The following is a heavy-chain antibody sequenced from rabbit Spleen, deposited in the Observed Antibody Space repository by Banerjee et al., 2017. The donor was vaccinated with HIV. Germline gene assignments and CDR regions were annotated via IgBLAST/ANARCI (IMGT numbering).Heavy chain of an antibody. J-gene: IGHJ6*01. V-gene: IGHV1S40*01. CDR1: GFSFNSGYD. CDR2: IYAGSSGGT. Sequence: QSLEESGGGLVKPGASLTLTCKASGFSFNSGYDMCWVRQAPGKGLEWIACIYAGSSGGTYSATWAKGRFTCSKTSSTTVTLQMTRLTAADTATYFCARDTSSSFSSYGMDLWGQGTLVTVS. D-gene: IGHD1-1*01. CDR3: ARDTSSSFSSYGMDL.